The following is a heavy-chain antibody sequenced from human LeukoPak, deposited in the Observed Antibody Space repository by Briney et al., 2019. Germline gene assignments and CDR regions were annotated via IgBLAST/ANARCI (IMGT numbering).Heavy chain of an antibody. Sequence: GASVKVSCKASGYTFTGYYMHWVRQAPGQGLDWMGWINPNSGGTNYAQKFQGRVTMPRDTSISTAYMELSRLRSDDTAVYYCASFVMITFGGVIVTQDSDYWGQGTLVTVSS. CDR2: INPNSGGT. CDR3: ASFVMITFGGVIVTQDSDY. J-gene: IGHJ4*02. D-gene: IGHD3-16*02. V-gene: IGHV1-2*02. CDR1: GYTFTGYY.